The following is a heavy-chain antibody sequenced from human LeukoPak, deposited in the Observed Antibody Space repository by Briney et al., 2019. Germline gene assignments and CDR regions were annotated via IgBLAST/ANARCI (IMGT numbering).Heavy chain of an antibody. CDR3: ARRVAVAGRDFDY. CDR1: GFTFSSYS. D-gene: IGHD6-19*01. J-gene: IGHJ4*02. Sequence: GGSLRLSCAASGFTFSSYSMNWVRQAPGKGLEWVSSISSSISYIYYADSVKGRFTISRDNAKNSLYLQMNSLRAEDTAVYYCARRVAVAGRDFDYWGQGTLVTVSS. V-gene: IGHV3-21*01. CDR2: ISSSISYI.